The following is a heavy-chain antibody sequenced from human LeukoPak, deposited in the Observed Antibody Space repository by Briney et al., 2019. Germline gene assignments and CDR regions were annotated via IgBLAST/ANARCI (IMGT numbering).Heavy chain of an antibody. J-gene: IGHJ4*02. CDR2: ISSASSTI. CDR3: ARDSARIAAAGTDY. Sequence: GGSLRLSCAASGFTFSDYYMNWIRQAPGRGLEWVSYISSASSTIYYADSVKGRFTISRDNAKNSLYLQMNSLRAEDTAVYYCARDSARIAAAGTDYWGQGTLVTVSS. CDR1: GFTFSDYY. D-gene: IGHD6-13*01. V-gene: IGHV3-11*04.